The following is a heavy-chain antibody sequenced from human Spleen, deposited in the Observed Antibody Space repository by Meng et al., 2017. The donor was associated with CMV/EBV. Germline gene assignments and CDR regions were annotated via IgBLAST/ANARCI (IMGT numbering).Heavy chain of an antibody. CDR1: GGSFCGSY. V-gene: IGHV4-34*01. J-gene: IGHJ4*02. CDR3: ARGVEGYCSGGSCYYFDY. D-gene: IGHD2-15*01. Sequence: HAPPPVWALGLLKPSGPPSHTCSVFGGSFCGSYWSWIRQPPGKGLEWIGEIIHSGSTNSNPSLKSRVTISVDTSKNQFSLKLSSVTAADTAVYYCARGVEGYCSGGSCYYFDYWGQGTLVTVSS. CDR2: IIHSGST.